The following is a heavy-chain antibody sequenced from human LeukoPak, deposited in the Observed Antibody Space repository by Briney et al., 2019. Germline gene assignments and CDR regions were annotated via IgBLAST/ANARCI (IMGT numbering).Heavy chain of an antibody. CDR3: VKSPWAYKWYDP. CDR1: GYTFTSYG. J-gene: IGHJ5*02. Sequence: EASVKVSCKASGYTFTSYGISWVRQAPGQGLEWMGWISTYNDNTNYAQKLQGRVTMTTDTSTSTVYMELRSLRSDDTAVYYCVKSPWAYKWYDPWGQGTLVTVSS. V-gene: IGHV1-18*01. D-gene: IGHD1-14*01. CDR2: ISTYNDNT.